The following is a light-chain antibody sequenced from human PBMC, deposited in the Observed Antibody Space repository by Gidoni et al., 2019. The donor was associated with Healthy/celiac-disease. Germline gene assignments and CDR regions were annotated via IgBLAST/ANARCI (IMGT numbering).Light chain of an antibody. J-gene: IGKJ1*01. CDR1: QTVDSSY. V-gene: IGKV3-20*01. CDR2: GTS. CDR3: QQYGSSGT. Sequence: EIVLTQSPDTLSLSPGERATLSCRASQTVDSSYLAWYQQKPGQAPRLLIYGTSSRATGIPDRFSGSGSGTDFTLTISRLEPEDFAVYYCQQYGSSGTFGQGTKVEIK.